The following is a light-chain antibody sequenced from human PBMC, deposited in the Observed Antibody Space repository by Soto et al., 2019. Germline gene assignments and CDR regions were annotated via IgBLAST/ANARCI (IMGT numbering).Light chain of an antibody. J-gene: IGKJ1*01. CDR3: HHYVGSPWA. V-gene: IGKV3-20*01. CDR2: HAS. CDR1: QSVNIF. Sequence: EIVLTQSPGTLSFSPGERATLSCRASQSVNIFLAWFQQKPGQAPRLLIFHASNRATGVPDRFSGSGSGTDFTLTITRLEPEDSAVYYCHHYVGSPWAFGQGTRVEIK.